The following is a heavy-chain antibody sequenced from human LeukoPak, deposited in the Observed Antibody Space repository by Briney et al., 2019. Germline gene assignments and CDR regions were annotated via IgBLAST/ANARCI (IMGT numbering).Heavy chain of an antibody. Sequence: PGRSLRLSCAASGFTFSSYTMHWVRQGPGKGLEWVAVIPSDGSNIFNAASVKGRFTISRDNSKNTLYLQMNSLRAEDTAVYYCARGLLRAGYSGYDCLDYWGQGTLVTVSS. CDR1: GFTFSSYT. D-gene: IGHD5-12*01. J-gene: IGHJ4*02. CDR2: IPSDGSNI. V-gene: IGHV3-30-3*01. CDR3: ARGLLRAGYSGYDCLDY.